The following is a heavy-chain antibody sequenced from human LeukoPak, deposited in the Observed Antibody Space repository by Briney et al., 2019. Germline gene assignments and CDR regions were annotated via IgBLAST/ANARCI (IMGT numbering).Heavy chain of an antibody. J-gene: IGHJ3*02. CDR2: IVPSDSYT. CDR3: ARQEASDDAFDI. V-gene: IGHV5-10-1*01. CDR1: GYSITSYW. Sequence: GESLKISCKGFGYSITSYWISWVRQMPGKGLEWMGRIVPSDSYTNYSPSFQGHVTISADTSISTASLQWSTLKASDTAMYYCARQEASDDAFDIWGQGTMVTVSS.